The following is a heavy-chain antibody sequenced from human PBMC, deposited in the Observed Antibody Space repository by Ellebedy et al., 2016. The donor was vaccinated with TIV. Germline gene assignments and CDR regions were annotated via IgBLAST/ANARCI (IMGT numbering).Heavy chain of an antibody. CDR1: GYSFTSYW. CDR3: AKGLSGYDWRGSVYYYYGMDV. Sequence: GESLKISXKGSGYSFTSYWISWVRQMPGKGLEWMGIIYPGDSDTRYSPSFQGQVTISADKSISTAYLQWSSLKASDTAMYYCAKGLSGYDWRGSVYYYYGMDVWGQGTTVTVSS. CDR2: IYPGDSDT. J-gene: IGHJ6*02. V-gene: IGHV5-51*01. D-gene: IGHD5-12*01.